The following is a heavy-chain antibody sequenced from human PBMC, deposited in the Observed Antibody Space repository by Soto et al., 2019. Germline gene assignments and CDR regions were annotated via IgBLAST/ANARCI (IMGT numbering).Heavy chain of an antibody. J-gene: IGHJ5*02. CDR3: AGVRGPYCGGECYPPTPNWFDP. D-gene: IGHD2-21*01. CDR2: IYHSGST. CDR1: GGSISSGGYS. Sequence: QLQLQESGSGLVKPSQTLSLTCAVSGGSISSGGYSWSWIRQPPGKGLEWIGYIYHSGSTYYNPSLKSRVTISVDRSKNQFSLTLSSVTAADSAVYYCAGVRGPYCGGECYPPTPNWFDPWGQGTLVTVSS. V-gene: IGHV4-30-2*01.